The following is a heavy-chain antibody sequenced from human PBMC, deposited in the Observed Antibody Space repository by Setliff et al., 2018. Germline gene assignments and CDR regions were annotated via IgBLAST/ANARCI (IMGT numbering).Heavy chain of an antibody. CDR2: ISSYNDVT. D-gene: IGHD2-15*01. V-gene: IGHV1-18*01. CDR3: ARDGAYCSGGSCYSFDY. J-gene: IGHJ4*02. Sequence: ASVKVSCKASGHIFNSYGISWVRQAPGKGLEWVGWISSYNDVTTYAQRFQGRVTITAGVSTSTAYMELSSLRSDDTAVYYCARDGAYCSGGSCYSFDYWGQGTPVTVSS. CDR1: GHIFNSYG.